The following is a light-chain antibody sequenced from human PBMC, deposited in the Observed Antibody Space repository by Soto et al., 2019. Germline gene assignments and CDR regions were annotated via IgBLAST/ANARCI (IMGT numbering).Light chain of an antibody. Sequence: DIQMTQSPSTLSASVGDRVTITCRASQSISGWLAWYQQKPGKAPQLLIYDASSLESGVPSRFSGSGSGTEFTLTISRLQPDDFATYYCQQYNSFSPTFGQGTKVEIK. V-gene: IGKV1-5*01. CDR1: QSISGW. J-gene: IGKJ1*01. CDR2: DAS. CDR3: QQYNSFSPT.